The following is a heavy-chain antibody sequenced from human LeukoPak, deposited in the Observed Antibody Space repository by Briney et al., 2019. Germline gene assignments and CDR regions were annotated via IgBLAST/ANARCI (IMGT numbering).Heavy chain of an antibody. J-gene: IGHJ6*02. CDR3: ARTLYGDYPNYYYYGMDV. CDR1: GGSISSYY. CDR2: IYYSGST. Sequence: PSETLSLTCTASGGSISSYYWSWIRQPPGKGLEWIGYIYYSGSTNYNPSLKSRVTISVDTSKNQLSLKLSSVTAADTAVYYCARTLYGDYPNYYYYGMDVWGQGTTVTVSS. V-gene: IGHV4-59*08. D-gene: IGHD4-17*01.